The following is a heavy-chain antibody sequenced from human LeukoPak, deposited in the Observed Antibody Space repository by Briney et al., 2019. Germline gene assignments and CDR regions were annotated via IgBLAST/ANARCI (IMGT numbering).Heavy chain of an antibody. D-gene: IGHD3-3*01. CDR2: IYTSGST. CDR3: ARLYDFWSGYQGWFDP. V-gene: IGHV4-4*09. Sequence: SETLSLTCTVSSVSISSYYWSWLRQPPGKGLEWIGYIYTSGSTTYNPSLKSRVTISVDTSKNQFSLKLSSVTAADTAVYYCARLYDFWSGYQGWFDPWGQGTLVTVSS. J-gene: IGHJ5*02. CDR1: SVSISSYY.